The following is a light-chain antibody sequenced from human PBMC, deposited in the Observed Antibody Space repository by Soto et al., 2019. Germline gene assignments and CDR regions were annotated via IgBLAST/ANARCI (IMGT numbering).Light chain of an antibody. Sequence: QSVLTQPASVSGSPGQSITISCTGTTYNLVSWHQQHPGKAPKLMIYDGIKRPSGVSNRFSGSKSGNTASLTISGLQAEDEADYYCCSYADTSTFDVVFGGGTKLTVL. CDR3: CSYADTSTFDVV. V-gene: IGLV2-23*03. J-gene: IGLJ2*01. CDR2: DGI. CDR1: TYNL.